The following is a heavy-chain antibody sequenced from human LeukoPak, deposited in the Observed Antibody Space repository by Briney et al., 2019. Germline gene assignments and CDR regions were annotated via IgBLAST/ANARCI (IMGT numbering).Heavy chain of an antibody. D-gene: IGHD6-19*01. CDR2: INTNTGNP. V-gene: IGHV7-4-1*02. CDR1: GYTFTSYA. Sequence: ASVKVSCKASGYTFTSYAMNWVRQAPGQGLEWMGWINTNTGNPTYAQGFTGRFVFSLDTSVSTAYLQISSLKAEDTAVYYCARAWTIGTRPQWLVRYFDYWGQGTLVTVSS. J-gene: IGHJ4*02. CDR3: ARAWTIGTRPQWLVRYFDY.